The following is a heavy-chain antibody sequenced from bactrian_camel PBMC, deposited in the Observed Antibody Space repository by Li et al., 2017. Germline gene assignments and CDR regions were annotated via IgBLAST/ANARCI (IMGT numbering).Heavy chain of an antibody. V-gene: IGHV3S31*01. CDR2: IKSGGSST. Sequence: EVQLVESGGGLVQPGGSLTLSCAASGFTFSSYAMGWVRQAPGKGLEWVSGIKSGGSSTYYADSVKGRFTISRDDAKNTLYLQLNSLKTEDTAKYYCTRGTVVAGNPFGFGYWGQGTQVTVS. D-gene: IGHD6*01. CDR3: TRGTVVAGNPFGFGY. J-gene: IGHJ6*01. CDR1: GFTFSSYA.